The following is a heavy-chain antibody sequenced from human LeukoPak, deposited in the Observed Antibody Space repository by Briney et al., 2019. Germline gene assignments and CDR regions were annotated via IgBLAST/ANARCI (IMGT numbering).Heavy chain of an antibody. V-gene: IGHV4-38-2*01. Sequence: SETLSLTCAVSGYSISSGYYWGWIRQPPGKGLEWMGSIYQSVSTYYSPSLKSRVAISADTPKNQFSLKLTSVTAADTAVYYCARGSNYYYSMDVWGKGTTVTVSS. CDR1: GYSISSGYY. CDR2: IYQSVST. D-gene: IGHD3/OR15-3a*01. J-gene: IGHJ6*04. CDR3: ARGSNYYYSMDV.